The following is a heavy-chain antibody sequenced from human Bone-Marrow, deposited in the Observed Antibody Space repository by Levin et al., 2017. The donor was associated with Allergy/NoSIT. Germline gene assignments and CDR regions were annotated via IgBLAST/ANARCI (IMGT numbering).Heavy chain of an antibody. CDR3: ATCGDDCIDVFGI. CDR2: IYQSGNT. Sequence: GSLRLSCSVSGGSITNNNWWTWVRQSPGTGLEWIGEIYQSGNTSYNPSLKSRVTISVDKSKNQFSLKLNSVTAADTAVYYCATCGDDCIDVFGIWGQGTMVTVSS. J-gene: IGHJ3*02. CDR1: GGSITNNNW. D-gene: IGHD2-21*02. V-gene: IGHV4-4*02.